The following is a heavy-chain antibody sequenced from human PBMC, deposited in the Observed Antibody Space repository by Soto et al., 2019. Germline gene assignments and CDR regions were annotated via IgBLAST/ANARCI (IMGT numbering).Heavy chain of an antibody. CDR3: ARGDVDTDYYFDY. D-gene: IGHD5-18*01. CDR2: INSDGSST. CDR1: GFTFSSYW. Sequence: PGGSLRLSCAASGFTFSSYWMHWVRQAPGKGLVWVSRINSDGSSTSYADSVKGRFTISRDNAKNTLYLQMNSLRAEDTAVYYCARGDVDTDYYFDYWGQGTLVTVS. V-gene: IGHV3-74*01. J-gene: IGHJ4*02.